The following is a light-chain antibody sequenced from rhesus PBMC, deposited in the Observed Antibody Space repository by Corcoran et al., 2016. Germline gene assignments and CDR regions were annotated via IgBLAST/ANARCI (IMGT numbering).Light chain of an antibody. J-gene: IGKJ2*01. V-gene: IGKV1-22*01. CDR1: QTISSW. CDR2: KSS. CDR3: QQYSSGPYS. Sequence: DIQMTQPPSSLSASVGDTVTITCRASQTISSWLAWYQQKPGKTPNLLIYKSSTLQRGVPSRFSGSGSGTDFTLTISSLQSEDFVNYYCQQYSSGPYSFGQGTKVGIK.